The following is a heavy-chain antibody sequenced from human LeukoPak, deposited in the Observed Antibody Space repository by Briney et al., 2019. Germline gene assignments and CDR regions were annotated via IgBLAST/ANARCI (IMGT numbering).Heavy chain of an antibody. CDR2: ISGSGGST. J-gene: IGHJ4*02. CDR1: GFTFSSYA. Sequence: PGGSLRLSCAASGFTFSSYAMSWVRQAPGKGLEWVSAISGSGGSTYYADSVKGRFTISRDNSKNTLHLQMNSLRAEDTAVYYCATTSRESGSSSYYFDYWGQGTLVTVSS. CDR3: ATTSRESGSSSYYFDY. D-gene: IGHD1-26*01. V-gene: IGHV3-23*01.